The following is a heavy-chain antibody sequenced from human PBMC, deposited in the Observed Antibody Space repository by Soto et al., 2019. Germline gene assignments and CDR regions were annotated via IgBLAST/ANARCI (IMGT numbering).Heavy chain of an antibody. CDR3: ARDLYYYDSSGTSSGSSDGMDV. CDR1: GFTFSSYA. Sequence: PGGSLRLSCAASGFTFSSYAMHWVRQAPGKGLEWVAVISYDGSNKYYADSVKGRFTISRDNSKNTLYLQMNSLRAEDTAVYYCARDLYYYDSSGTSSGSSDGMDVWGQGTTVTVSS. J-gene: IGHJ6*02. CDR2: ISYDGSNK. D-gene: IGHD3-22*01. V-gene: IGHV3-30-3*01.